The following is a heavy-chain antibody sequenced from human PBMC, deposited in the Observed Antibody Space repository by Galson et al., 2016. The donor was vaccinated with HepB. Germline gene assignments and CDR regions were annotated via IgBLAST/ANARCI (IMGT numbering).Heavy chain of an antibody. V-gene: IGHV4-31*03. Sequence: TLSLTCTVSGGSITNDNYFWSWVRQYPGKGLEWIGYISYFGSPHYNPSLKSRVTISADTSNNQFSLRLSSVTAADTAVYYCAKGYGSGSSGFDSWGQGTPVIVST. CDR2: ISYFGSP. CDR3: AKGYGSGSSGFDS. D-gene: IGHD3-10*01. J-gene: IGHJ4*02. CDR1: GGSITNDNYF.